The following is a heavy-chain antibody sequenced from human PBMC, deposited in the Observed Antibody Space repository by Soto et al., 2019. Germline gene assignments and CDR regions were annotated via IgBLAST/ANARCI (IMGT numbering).Heavy chain of an antibody. CDR1: GFTFSSYW. CDR2: IKQDGSEK. Sequence: EVQLVESGGGLVQPGGSLRLSCAASGFTFSSYWMSWVRQAPGKGLEWVANIKQDGSEKYYVDSVKGRFTISRDHAKNSLYLQMNSLRAEDTAVYYCARDRNWNHGGFDYWGQGTLVTVSS. J-gene: IGHJ4*02. V-gene: IGHV3-7*01. D-gene: IGHD1-20*01. CDR3: ARDRNWNHGGFDY.